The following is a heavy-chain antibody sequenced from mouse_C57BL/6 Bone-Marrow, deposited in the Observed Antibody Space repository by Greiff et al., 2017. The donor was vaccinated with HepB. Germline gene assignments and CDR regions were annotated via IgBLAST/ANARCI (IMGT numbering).Heavy chain of an antibody. Sequence: DVMLVESGGGLVKPGGSLKLSCAASGFTFSDYGMHWVRQAPEKGLEWVAYISSGSSTIYYADTVKGRFTISRDNAKNTLFLQMTSLRSEDTAMYYCARRRTGDYFDYWGQGTTLTVSS. CDR3: ARRRTGDYFDY. V-gene: IGHV5-17*01. J-gene: IGHJ2*01. CDR2: ISSGSSTI. CDR1: GFTFSDYG.